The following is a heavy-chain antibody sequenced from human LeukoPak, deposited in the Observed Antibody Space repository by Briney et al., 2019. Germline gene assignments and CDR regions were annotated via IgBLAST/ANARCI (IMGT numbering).Heavy chain of an antibody. CDR1: GGSLSSYY. D-gene: IGHD6-25*01. J-gene: IGHJ6*03. CDR2: IYTTEST. CDR3: ARSERRAQKDTYYNHYLFMDV. V-gene: IGHV4-4*07. Sequence: PSETLSLTCTVYGGSLSSYYWTWIRQPAGKGLDWIGRIYTTESTNYRPSSNSRDAMSVDTSKKKFSLNLSSVTAADTPGYFCARSERRAQKDTYYNHYLFMDVWGKGTTVTVSS.